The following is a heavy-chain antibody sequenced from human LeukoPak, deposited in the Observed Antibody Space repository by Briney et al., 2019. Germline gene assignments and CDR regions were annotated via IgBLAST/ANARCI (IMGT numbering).Heavy chain of an antibody. Sequence: KTSETLSLTCAVYGGSFSGYYWSWIRQPPGKGLEWIGEINHSGSTNYNPSLKSRVTISVDTSKNQFSLKLSSVTAADTAVYYCARGPPGYSSSWYSGGFYYYYGMDVWGQGTTVTVSS. CDR2: INHSGST. CDR1: GGSFSGYY. J-gene: IGHJ6*02. V-gene: IGHV4-34*01. CDR3: ARGPPGYSSSWYSGGFYYYYGMDV. D-gene: IGHD6-13*01.